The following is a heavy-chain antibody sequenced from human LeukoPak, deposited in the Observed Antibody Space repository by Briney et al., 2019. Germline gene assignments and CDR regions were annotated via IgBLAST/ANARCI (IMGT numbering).Heavy chain of an antibody. CDR2: THPSGNT. V-gene: IGHV4-4*09. CDR3: ARKAPKKGWFDP. J-gene: IGHJ5*02. CDR1: GGSNNSYY. Sequence: SETLSLTCTVSGGSNNSYYWSWIRQPPGKGLEWIGYTHPSGNTNYSPSLKGRVTISIDMSRNQFSLKLSSVTAADTAVYYCARKAPKKGWFDPWGQGTLVTVSS.